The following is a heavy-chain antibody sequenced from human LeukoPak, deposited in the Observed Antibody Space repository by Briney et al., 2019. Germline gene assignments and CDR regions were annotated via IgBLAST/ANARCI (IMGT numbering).Heavy chain of an antibody. CDR3: ARVGYCSSTSCYLRISDAFDI. CDR1: GLTFSSYS. D-gene: IGHD2-2*01. Sequence: KPGGSLRLSCAASGLTFSSYSMNWVRQAPGKGLEWVSSISSSSSYIYYADSVKGRFTISRDNAKNSLYLQMNSLRAEDTAVYYCARVGYCSSTSCYLRISDAFDIWGQGTMVTVSS. J-gene: IGHJ3*02. V-gene: IGHV3-21*01. CDR2: ISSSSSYI.